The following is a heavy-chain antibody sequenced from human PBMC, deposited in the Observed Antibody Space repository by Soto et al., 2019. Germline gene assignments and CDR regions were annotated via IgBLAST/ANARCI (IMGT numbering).Heavy chain of an antibody. J-gene: IGHJ4*02. CDR1: GYTFTSYG. V-gene: IGHV1-18*04. CDR2: ISAYNGNT. Sequence: VASVKVSCKASGYTFTSYGISWVRQAPGQGLEWMGWISAYNGNTNYAQKLQGRVTMTTDTSTSTAYMELRSLRSDDTAVYYCAIPSAVAGTFDYWGQGTLVTVSS. CDR3: AIPSAVAGTFDY. D-gene: IGHD6-19*01.